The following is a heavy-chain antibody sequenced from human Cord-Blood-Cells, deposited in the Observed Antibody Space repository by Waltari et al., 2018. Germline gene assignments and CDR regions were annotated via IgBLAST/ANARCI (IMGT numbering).Heavy chain of an antibody. D-gene: IGHD2-21*01. Sequence: QVQLQESGPGLVKPSQTLSLTCTVSGGSISSGDYYWSWISQPQGTGLEWIGYIYYSGSTYYNPSLKSRVTISVDTSKNQFSLKLSSVTAADTAVYYCARAPYTDPIVVVIAPFDYWGQGTLVTVSS. J-gene: IGHJ4*02. CDR3: ARAPYTDPIVVVIAPFDY. V-gene: IGHV4-30-4*01. CDR2: IYYSGST. CDR1: GGSISSGDYY.